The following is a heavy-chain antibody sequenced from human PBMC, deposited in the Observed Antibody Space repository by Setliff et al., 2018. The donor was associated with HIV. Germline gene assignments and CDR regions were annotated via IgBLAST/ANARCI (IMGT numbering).Heavy chain of an antibody. CDR3: ARQGRPGDFDS. Sequence: SETLSLTCTVSGASISRGNYYCAWIRQPPGKGLEWIGSIYYSGSTYYTPSLKSRVTISGDSSKKQFSLKLRAVTAADSAVYYCARQGRPGDFDSWGQGTLVTVSS. V-gene: IGHV4-39*01. CDR2: IYYSGST. D-gene: IGHD7-27*01. CDR1: GASISRGNYY. J-gene: IGHJ4*02.